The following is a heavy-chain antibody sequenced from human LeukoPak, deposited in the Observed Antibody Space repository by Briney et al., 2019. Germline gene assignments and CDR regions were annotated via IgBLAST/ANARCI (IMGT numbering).Heavy chain of an antibody. D-gene: IGHD3/OR15-3a*01. Sequence: PSGTLSLTCSVSDDSVSSDRYYWSWLRQPPGKGLEWIGCDNSTKYNPSLKSRVTILGDTSNRQFSLTLSSVTAADTAVYYCAIFHRHYFPTGQQFPVNYSGFDIWGQGTMVTVSS. CDR1: DDSVSSDRYY. V-gene: IGHV4-61*01. CDR3: AIFHRHYFPTGQQFPVNYSGFDI. CDR2: DNST. J-gene: IGHJ3*02.